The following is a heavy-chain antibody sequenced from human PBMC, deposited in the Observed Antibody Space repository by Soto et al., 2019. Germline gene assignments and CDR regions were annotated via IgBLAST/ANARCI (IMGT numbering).Heavy chain of an antibody. J-gene: IGHJ6*02. Sequence: PGGSLRLSCAASGFTFSSYWMHWVRQVPGKGLVWVSRLNSDGSTTNYADSVKGRFTIFRFNARNTLSLQMNSLRADDTAVYYCARGIKNYYGMDVWGQGTTVTVSS. D-gene: IGHD2-21*01. CDR2: LNSDGSTT. CDR1: GFTFSSYW. CDR3: ARGIKNYYGMDV. V-gene: IGHV3-74*01.